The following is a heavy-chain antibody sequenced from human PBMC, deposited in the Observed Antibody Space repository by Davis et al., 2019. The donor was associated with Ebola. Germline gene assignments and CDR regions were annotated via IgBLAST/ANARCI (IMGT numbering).Heavy chain of an antibody. CDR2: IKSKTDGGTT. J-gene: IGHJ6*02. V-gene: IGHV3-15*01. D-gene: IGHD3-16*02. CDR3: ARDPAMITFGGVIVKNNGYYYYGMDV. Sequence: GESLKISCAASGFTFSNAWMSWVRQAPGKGLEWVGRIKSKTDGGTTDYAAPVKGRFTISRDDSKNTLYLQMNSLRAEDTAVYYCARDPAMITFGGVIVKNNGYYYYGMDVWGQGTTVTVSS. CDR1: GFTFSNAW.